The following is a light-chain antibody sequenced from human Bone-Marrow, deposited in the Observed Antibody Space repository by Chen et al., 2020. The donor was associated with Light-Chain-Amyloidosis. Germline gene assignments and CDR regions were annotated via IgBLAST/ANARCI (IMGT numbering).Light chain of an antibody. CDR1: DWTTKY. V-gene: IGLV3-25*03. CDR2: RDT. CDR3: QSADSSGTYEVI. J-gene: IGLJ2*01. Sequence: SYALTPPPSVSVSPGQTARHTRSGDDWTTKYAYWYQQKPGQAPVLVINRDTERPSGISARFSGSSSGTTATLTISGVQEEDEADDHCQSADSSGTYEVIFGGGTKLTVL.